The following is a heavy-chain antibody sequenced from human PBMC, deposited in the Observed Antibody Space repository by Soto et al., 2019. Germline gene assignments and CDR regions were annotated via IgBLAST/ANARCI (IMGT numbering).Heavy chain of an antibody. Sequence: EGTLRLSCAASGFSFSNYAMSWVRQAPGKGLEWVSTISVSVGTTYYADSVKGRFTIYRDNSKNTLYLQMDSLRAEDTAFYYCAKDPQYDSSGSYFCYSECWGQGTLIIVSS. CDR1: GFSFSNYA. D-gene: IGHD3-22*01. V-gene: IGHV3-23*01. CDR2: ISVSVGTT. J-gene: IGHJ4*02. CDR3: AKDPQYDSSGSYFCYSEC.